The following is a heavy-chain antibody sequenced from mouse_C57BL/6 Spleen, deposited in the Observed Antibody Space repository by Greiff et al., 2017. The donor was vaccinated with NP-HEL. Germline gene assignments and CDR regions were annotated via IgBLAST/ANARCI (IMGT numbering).Heavy chain of an antibody. CDR3: ARGGLGPDYYAMDY. V-gene: IGHV1-81*01. Sequence: VKLVESGAELARPGASVKLSCKASGYTFTSYGISWVKQRTGQGLEWIGEIYPRSGNTYYNEKFKGKATLTADKSSSTAYMELRSLTSEDSAVYFCARGGLGPDYYAMDYWGQGTSVTVSS. CDR2: IYPRSGNT. J-gene: IGHJ4*01. D-gene: IGHD4-1*01. CDR1: GYTFTSYG.